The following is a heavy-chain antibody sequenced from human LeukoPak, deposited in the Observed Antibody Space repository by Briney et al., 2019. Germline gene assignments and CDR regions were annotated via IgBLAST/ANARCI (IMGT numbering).Heavy chain of an antibody. CDR2: IKEDGSDK. Sequence: GGSLRLSCAASGFTFSSYWMSWVRQAPGKGLEWVAHIKEDGSDKNYVDSVKGRFTISRDNAKNSLYLQMNSPRVEDTAVYYCARVHWYFDFWGRGTLVTVSS. V-gene: IGHV3-7*04. J-gene: IGHJ2*01. CDR1: GFTFSSYW. CDR3: ARVHWYFDF.